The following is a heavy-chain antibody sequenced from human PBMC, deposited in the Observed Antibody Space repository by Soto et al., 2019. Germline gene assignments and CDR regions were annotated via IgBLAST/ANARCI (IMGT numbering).Heavy chain of an antibody. CDR3: AKATMTLVVIRLDS. CDR1: GFTFSNYA. J-gene: IGHJ4*02. V-gene: IGHV3-23*01. D-gene: IGHD3-22*01. Sequence: GGSLRLSCAASGFTFSNYAMNWVRQAPGKGLEWVSTISGRGGSTYYADSVKGRFTISRDNSKNILNLQMNSLRAEDTAVYYCAKATMTLVVIRLDSWGQGTLVTVSS. CDR2: ISGRGGST.